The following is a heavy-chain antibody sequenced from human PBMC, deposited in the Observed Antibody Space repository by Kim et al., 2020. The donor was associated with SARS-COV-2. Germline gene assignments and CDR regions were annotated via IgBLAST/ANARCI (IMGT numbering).Heavy chain of an antibody. Sequence: QKLQGRVTITPDTSTSADYMELRSLRSDDTAVYYCARDRGKHTAAGIIDYWGQGTLVTVSS. J-gene: IGHJ4*02. D-gene: IGHD6-13*01. V-gene: IGHV1-18*01. CDR3: ARDRGKHTAAGIIDY.